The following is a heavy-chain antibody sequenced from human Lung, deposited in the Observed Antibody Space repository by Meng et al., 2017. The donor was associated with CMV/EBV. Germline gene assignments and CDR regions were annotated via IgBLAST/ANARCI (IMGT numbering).Heavy chain of an antibody. CDR3: ARFRVGGYSTDY. CDR1: GYTFTSYG. V-gene: IGHV1-18*01. CDR2: ISAYNGNT. D-gene: IGHD3-22*01. J-gene: IGHJ4*02. Sequence: ASVXVSXKASGYTFTSYGISWVRQAPGQGLEWMGWISAYNGNTNYAQKLQGRVTMTTDTSTSTAYMELRSLRSDDTAVYYCARFRVGGYSTDYLGQGPLVTVSS.